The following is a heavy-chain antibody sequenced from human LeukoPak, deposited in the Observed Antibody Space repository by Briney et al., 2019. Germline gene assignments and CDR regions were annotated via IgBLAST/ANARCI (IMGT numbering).Heavy chain of an antibody. J-gene: IGHJ5*02. CDR1: GASITSVY. V-gene: IGHV4-59*08. Sequence: SETLSLTCTVSGASITSVYWSWIRQSPGKGLEWIGYVFYGATTNYNPSLKSRVAMSLDTSKNQFSLKLSSVTAADTAVYYCAGAPIAARGRYNWFDPWGQGTLVTVSS. D-gene: IGHD6-6*01. CDR3: AGAPIAARGRYNWFDP. CDR2: VFYGATT.